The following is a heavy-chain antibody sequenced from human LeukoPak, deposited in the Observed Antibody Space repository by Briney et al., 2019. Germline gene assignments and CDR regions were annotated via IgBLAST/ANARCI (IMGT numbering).Heavy chain of an antibody. CDR3: ARASGYSSGRASDY. J-gene: IGHJ4*02. CDR2: IIPIFGTA. Sequence: SVKVSCKASGGTFSSYAISWVRQAPGQGLEWMGGIIPIFGTANYAQKLQGRVSMTTDTSTSTAYMELRSLRSDDTAVYYCARASGYSSGRASDYWGQGTLVTVSS. CDR1: GGTFSSYA. D-gene: IGHD6-19*01. V-gene: IGHV1-69*05.